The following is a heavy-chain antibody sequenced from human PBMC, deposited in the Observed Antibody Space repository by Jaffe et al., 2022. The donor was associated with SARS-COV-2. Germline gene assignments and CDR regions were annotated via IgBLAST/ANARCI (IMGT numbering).Heavy chain of an antibody. J-gene: IGHJ4*02. V-gene: IGHV4-59*01. Sequence: QVQLQESGPGLVKPSETLSLTCTVSGGSISFYYWTWIRQPPGKGLEWIGYIYYSGSTNYNPSLKSRVTISVDTSKNQFSLKLSSVTAADTAVYYCARAADSSNWYLNYWGQGTLVTVSS. CDR2: IYYSGST. CDR1: GGSISFYY. D-gene: IGHD6-13*01. CDR3: ARAADSSNWYLNY.